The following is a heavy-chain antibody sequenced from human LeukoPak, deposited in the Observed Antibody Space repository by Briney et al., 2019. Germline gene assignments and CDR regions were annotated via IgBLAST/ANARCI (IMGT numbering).Heavy chain of an antibody. V-gene: IGHV3-43*02. CDR3: AKDRYYDSSGYLEG. D-gene: IGHD3-22*01. CDR2: ISGDGGST. CDR1: GFTFDDYA. Sequence: GGSLRLSCAASGFTFDDYAMHWVRQAPGKGLEWVSLISGDGGSTYYADSVKGRFTISRDNSKNSLYLQMDSLRTEDTALYYCAKDRYYDSSGYLEGWGQGTLVTVSS. J-gene: IGHJ4*02.